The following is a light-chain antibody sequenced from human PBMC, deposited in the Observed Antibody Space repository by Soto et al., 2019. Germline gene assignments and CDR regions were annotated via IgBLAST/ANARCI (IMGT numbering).Light chain of an antibody. V-gene: IGKV3-15*01. Sequence: VMAQSPLSLPVTPGEPASISCRSTQSLLNSNGYNNLAWYQQKPGQAPRLLIYGASTRATGSPARFSGSGAGTEYTITISSLQSADFAVYYCQQYNNWPPDTFGPGTKVDIK. CDR2: GAS. CDR1: QSLLNSNGYNN. CDR3: QQYNNWPPDT. J-gene: IGKJ3*01.